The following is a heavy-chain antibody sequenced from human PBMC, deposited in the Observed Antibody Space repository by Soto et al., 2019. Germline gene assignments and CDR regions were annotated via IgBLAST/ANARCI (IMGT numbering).Heavy chain of an antibody. CDR3: ARGPQAEERVPAAPGYYMDV. Sequence: QVQLVQSGAEVKKPGASVKVSCKASGYTFTGYYMHWVRQAPGQGLEWMGWINPNSGGTNYAQKFQGWVTMTRDTSISTAYMELSRLRSDDTAVYYCARGPQAEERVPAAPGYYMDVWGKGTTVTVSS. D-gene: IGHD2-2*01. CDR1: GYTFTGYY. J-gene: IGHJ6*03. CDR2: INPNSGGT. V-gene: IGHV1-2*04.